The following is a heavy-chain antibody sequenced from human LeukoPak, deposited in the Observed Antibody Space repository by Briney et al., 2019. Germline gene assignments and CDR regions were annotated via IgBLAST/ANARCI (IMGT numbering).Heavy chain of an antibody. CDR3: AKDRYYDSSGYYGGPYFDY. CDR1: GFTFSSYA. V-gene: IGHV3-23*01. Sequence: GGSLRLSCAASGFTFSSYAMSWVRQAPGKGLEWVSAISGSGGSTYYADSVKGRFTISRDNSKNTLYLQMNSLRAEDAAVYYCAKDRYYDSSGYYGGPYFDYWGQGTLVTVSS. CDR2: ISGSGGST. J-gene: IGHJ4*02. D-gene: IGHD3-22*01.